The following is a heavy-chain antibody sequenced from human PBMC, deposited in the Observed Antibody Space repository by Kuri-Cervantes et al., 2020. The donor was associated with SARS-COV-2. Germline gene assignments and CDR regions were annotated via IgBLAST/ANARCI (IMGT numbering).Heavy chain of an antibody. D-gene: IGHD6-13*01. CDR1: GGSIISGGYY. CDR3: ARERGSWYVPLRTYYYYYMDV. V-gene: IGHV4-30-2*01. Sequence: SETLSLTCTVSGGSIISGGYYWSWIRQPPGKGLEWIGYIYHSGSTYYNPSLKSRVTISVDRSKNQFSLKLSSVTAADTAVYYCARERGSWYVPLRTYYYYYMDVWGKGTMVTVSS. CDR2: IYHSGST. J-gene: IGHJ6*03.